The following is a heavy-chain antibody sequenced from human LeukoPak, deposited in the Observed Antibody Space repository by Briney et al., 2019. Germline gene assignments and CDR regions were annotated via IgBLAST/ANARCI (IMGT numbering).Heavy chain of an antibody. J-gene: IGHJ3*02. CDR1: GGTFSSYA. CDR2: IIPILGIA. D-gene: IGHD6-13*01. V-gene: IGHV1-69*04. Sequence: SVKVSCKASGGTFSSYAISWVRQAPGQGLEWMGRIIPILGIANYAQKFQGRVTITADKSTSTAYMELSSLRSEDTAVYYCARVLQQLVMEYDAFDIWGQGTMVTVSS. CDR3: ARVLQQLVMEYDAFDI.